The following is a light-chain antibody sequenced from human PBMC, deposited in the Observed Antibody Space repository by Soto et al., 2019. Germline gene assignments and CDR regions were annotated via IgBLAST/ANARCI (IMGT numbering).Light chain of an antibody. Sequence: DIVLTQSPGTLSLSPGERATLSCRASQRVTSTYFAWYQQKPGQSPRHLIYGAFNRATGIPDRFSGSGSGTDFTLTISRLEPEDFAVYYCQQYGSSPLTFGGGTKVEF. CDR3: QQYGSSPLT. V-gene: IGKV3-20*01. J-gene: IGKJ4*01. CDR1: QRVTSTY. CDR2: GAF.